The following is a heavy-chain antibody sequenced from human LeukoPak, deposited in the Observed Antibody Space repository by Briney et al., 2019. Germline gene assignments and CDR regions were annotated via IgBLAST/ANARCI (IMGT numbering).Heavy chain of an antibody. J-gene: IGHJ4*02. CDR3: ARVGIISEPTATFYFDY. V-gene: IGHV4-31*03. CDR1: GGSLSSGSSY. D-gene: IGHD1-1*01. Sequence: PPETLSLTCTVSGGSLSSGSSYWSWIRQHPGKGLEWIGYIFYTGSTYYNPSLNSRINISVVTSKNQFSLQLSSVTAADTAVYYCARVGIISEPTATFYFDYWGQGTLVTVSS. CDR2: IFYTGST.